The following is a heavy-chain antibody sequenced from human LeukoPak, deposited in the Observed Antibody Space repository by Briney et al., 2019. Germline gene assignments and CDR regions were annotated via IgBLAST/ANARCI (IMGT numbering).Heavy chain of an antibody. D-gene: IGHD2-8*01. CDR3: ARRYCSNGACFGFTLDY. J-gene: IGHJ4*02. CDR2: ISGSGDDT. CDR1: GFTFSSHD. Sequence: PGGSLRLSCAASGFTFSSHDMRWVRQAPGEGLEWVSGISGSGDDTYYPDSVKGRFTISRDNSKNTLYLEMTSLRAEDTAMYYCARRYCSNGACFGFTLDYWAREPWSPSPQ. V-gene: IGHV3-23*01.